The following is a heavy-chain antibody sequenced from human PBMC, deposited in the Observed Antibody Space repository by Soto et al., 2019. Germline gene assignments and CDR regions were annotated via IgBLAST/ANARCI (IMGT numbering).Heavy chain of an antibody. CDR3: ARRVGGPIEGGYYYYYMDV. CDR2: VNYSGST. V-gene: IGHV4-59*08. CDR1: GDSISSYY. J-gene: IGHJ6*03. Sequence: SETLSLTCTVSGDSISSYYWSWIWQPPGRGLEWVGYVNYSGSTNYNPSLKRRVTISVDTSKNQFSLKLSSVTATDTAVDDCARRVGGPIEGGYYYYYMDVWGKVTMVT. D-gene: IGHD3-16*01.